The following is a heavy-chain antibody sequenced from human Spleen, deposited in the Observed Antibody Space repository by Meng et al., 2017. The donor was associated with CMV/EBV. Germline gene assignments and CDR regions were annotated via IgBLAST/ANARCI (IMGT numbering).Heavy chain of an antibody. J-gene: IGHJ6*02. CDR3: ARGRRKQQLVQTYYYYGLDV. Sequence: SETLSLTCTVSGYSISSDYYWGWIRQPPGKRLEWIGNIYHSGSAYYNPSLKIRVSISVDTSKNQFSLKLSSVTAADTAVYYCARGRRKQQLVQTYYYYGLDVWGQGTTVTVSS. CDR2: IYHSGSA. D-gene: IGHD6-13*01. CDR1: GYSISSDYY. V-gene: IGHV4-38-2*02.